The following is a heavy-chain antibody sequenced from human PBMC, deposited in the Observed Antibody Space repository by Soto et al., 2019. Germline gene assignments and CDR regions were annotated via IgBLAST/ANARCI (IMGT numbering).Heavy chain of an antibody. V-gene: IGHV3-74*02. J-gene: IGHJ5*02. D-gene: IGHD3-22*01. Sequence: EVQLVESGGGLIQPGGSLRLSCAASGFTVSSYWMHWVRQAPGKGLVWVSCINSDGSSTSYADSVKGRFTISRDNAKYTLYLQMNSLRAEDTAVYYCARQRRLDYYDSSGYSGAWWWFDPWGQGTLVTVSS. CDR2: INSDGSST. CDR3: ARQRRLDYYDSSGYSGAWWWFDP. CDR1: GFTVSSYW.